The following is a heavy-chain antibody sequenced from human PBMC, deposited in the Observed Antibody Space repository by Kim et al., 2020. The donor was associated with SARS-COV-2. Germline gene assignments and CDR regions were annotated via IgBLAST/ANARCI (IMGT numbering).Heavy chain of an antibody. CDR3: ASLVYSGYDFDY. J-gene: IGHJ4*02. D-gene: IGHD5-12*01. V-gene: IGHV3-30*04. Sequence: GGSLRLSCAASGFTFSSYAMHWVRQAPGKGLEWVAVISYDGSNKYYADSVKGRFTISRDNSKNTLYLQMNSLRAEDTAVYYCASLVYSGYDFDYWGQGTLVTVSS. CDR1: GFTFSSYA. CDR2: ISYDGSNK.